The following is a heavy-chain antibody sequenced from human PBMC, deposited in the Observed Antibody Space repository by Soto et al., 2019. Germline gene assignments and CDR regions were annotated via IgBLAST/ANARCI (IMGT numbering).Heavy chain of an antibody. CDR1: GYTFTSYG. V-gene: IGHV1-18*01. D-gene: IGHD2-2*01. CDR2: ISAYNGNT. CDR3: ASLLKDIVVVPADVDYYYMDV. Sequence: GASVKVSCKASGYTFTSYGISWVRQAPGQGLEWMGWISAYNGNTNYAQKLQDRVTMTTDTSTSTAYMELRSLRSDDTAVYHCASLLKDIVVVPADVDYYYMDVWGKGTTVTVSS. J-gene: IGHJ6*03.